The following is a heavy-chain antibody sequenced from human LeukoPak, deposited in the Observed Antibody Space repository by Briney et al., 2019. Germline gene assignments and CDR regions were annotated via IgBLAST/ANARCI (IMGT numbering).Heavy chain of an antibody. V-gene: IGHV4-34*01. Sequence: GSLRLSCAASGFTFSSYWMSWVRQPPGKGLEWIGEINHSGSTNYNPSLKSRVTISVDTSRNQFSLKLSSVTAADTAVYYCARGTVAGRRGDFQHWGQGTLVTVSS. CDR2: INHSGST. D-gene: IGHD6-19*01. J-gene: IGHJ1*01. CDR3: ARGTVAGRRGDFQH. CDR1: GFTFSSYW.